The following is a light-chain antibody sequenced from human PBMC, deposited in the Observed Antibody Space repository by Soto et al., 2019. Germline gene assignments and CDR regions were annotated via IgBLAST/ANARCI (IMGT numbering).Light chain of an antibody. CDR1: QSIDSW. CDR3: QQYRSYWT. V-gene: IGKV1-5*03. CDR2: KAS. J-gene: IGKJ1*01. Sequence: DIQMTQSPSTLSASVGDRVTITCRASQSIDSWLAWYQQKPGKAPKLLIYKASSLESGVPSRFSGSGSGTEFTLTISRLQPDDFATYYCQQYRSYWTCGQGTKVEIK.